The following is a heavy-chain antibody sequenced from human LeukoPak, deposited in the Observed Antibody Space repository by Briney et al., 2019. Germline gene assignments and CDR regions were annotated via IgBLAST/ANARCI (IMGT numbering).Heavy chain of an antibody. D-gene: IGHD3-9*01. J-gene: IGHJ5*02. CDR1: GGTFSSYA. V-gene: IGHV1-18*01. CDR2: ISAYNGNT. Sequence: GSSVKVSCKASGGTFSSYAISWVRQAPGQGLEWMGWISAYNGNTNYAQKLQGRVTMTTDTSTSTAYMELRSLRSDDTAVYYCARAPYFDWSSNWFDPWGQGTLVTVSS. CDR3: ARAPYFDWSSNWFDP.